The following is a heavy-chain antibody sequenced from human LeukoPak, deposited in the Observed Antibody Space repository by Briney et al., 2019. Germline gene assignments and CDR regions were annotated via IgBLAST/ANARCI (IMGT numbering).Heavy chain of an antibody. CDR1: GYNLGTYW. CDR3: ARLYYYDSGNFAFDV. D-gene: IGHD3-10*01. Sequence: GESLKISCKGSGYNLGTYWIGWVRQMPGEGLEWMGIIYPGDSETRYNASFQGQVTLSADRSISTAYLKWSSLKASDSAMYYCARLYYYDSGNFAFDVWGQGTMVTVSS. CDR2: IYPGDSET. J-gene: IGHJ3*01. V-gene: IGHV5-51*01.